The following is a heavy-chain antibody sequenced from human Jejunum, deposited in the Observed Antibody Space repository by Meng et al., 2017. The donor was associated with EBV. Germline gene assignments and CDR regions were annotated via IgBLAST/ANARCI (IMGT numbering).Heavy chain of an antibody. J-gene: IGHJ4*02. CDR3: VRGGDYCLVY. V-gene: IGHV4-4*02. D-gene: IGHD2-21*02. CDR1: GDSIDSRNW. Sequence: LQWSGPGMGKPSGARSLTCVVSGDSIDSRNWWSWVRQSPERGLEWIGEIYYSGSTNYNPSLKSRVTILVDRSENHFSLHLSSVTAADTAVYYCVRGGDYCLVYWGQGTLVTVSS. CDR2: IYYSGST.